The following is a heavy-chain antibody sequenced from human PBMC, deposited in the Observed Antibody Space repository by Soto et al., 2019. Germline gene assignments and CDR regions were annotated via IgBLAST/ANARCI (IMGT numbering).Heavy chain of an antibody. J-gene: IGHJ5*02. V-gene: IGHV4-59*12. CDR3: ARVPDR. D-gene: IGHD2-2*01. CDR2: ISYSGST. CDR1: DGKISSYD. Sequence: SETLSLTCTVSDGKISSYDWSWIRQPPGKGLECIGYISYSGSTKYNPSLKNRVTIVRDTSKNQFSLKLRSVTAADTAVYYCARVPDRWGQGTLVTVSS.